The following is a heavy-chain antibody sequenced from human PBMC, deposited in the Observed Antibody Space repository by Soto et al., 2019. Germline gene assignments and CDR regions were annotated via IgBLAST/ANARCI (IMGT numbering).Heavy chain of an antibody. CDR3: ASGMTTVTTYDY. J-gene: IGHJ4*02. CDR2: IYHSGST. Sequence: QLQLQESGSGLVKPSQTLSLTCAVSGGSISSGGYSWSWIRQPPGKGLEWIGYIYHSGSTYYNPSPKSRVTLSVDRSKNQFSLNLSSVPAADTAVYYCASGMTTVTTYDYWGQGTLVTVSS. D-gene: IGHD4-4*01. V-gene: IGHV4-30-2*01. CDR1: GGSISSGGYS.